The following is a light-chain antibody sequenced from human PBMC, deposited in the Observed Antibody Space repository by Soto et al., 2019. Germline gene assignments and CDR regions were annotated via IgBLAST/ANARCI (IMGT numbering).Light chain of an antibody. Sequence: EIVMTQSPATLSVSPGERATLSCRASQSVSSNLAWYQQKPGQAPRLLIYGASTRATGIPARFSDSGSWTEFTLSHSSLQSEDFAVYYCQQYNNWPPWTFGQGTKVEIK. CDR3: QQYNNWPPWT. V-gene: IGKV3-15*01. CDR2: GAS. CDR1: QSVSSN. J-gene: IGKJ1*01.